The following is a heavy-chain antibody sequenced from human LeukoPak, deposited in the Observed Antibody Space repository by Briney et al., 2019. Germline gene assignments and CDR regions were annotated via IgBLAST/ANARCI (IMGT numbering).Heavy chain of an antibody. CDR1: GGSFGGYY. J-gene: IGHJ5*02. Sequence: SETLSLTCAVYGGSFGGYYWSWIRQPPGKGLEWIGEINHSGSTNYNPSLKSRVTISVDTSKNQFSLKLSSVTAADTAVYYCARPLGYSSSWYHNWFDPWGQGTLVTVSS. CDR3: ARPLGYSSSWYHNWFDP. CDR2: INHSGST. D-gene: IGHD6-13*01. V-gene: IGHV4-34*01.